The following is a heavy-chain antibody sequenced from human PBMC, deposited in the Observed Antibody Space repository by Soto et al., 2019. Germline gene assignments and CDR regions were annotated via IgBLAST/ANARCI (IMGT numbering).Heavy chain of an antibody. CDR3: AIEGMWAPDY. D-gene: IGHD1-26*01. Sequence: EVQLVESGGGLVQPGGSLRLSCVASGFSFSSYWMHWVRQAPGKGLLWVSRINFDGSSISHADSVKGRFTISRDNAKNTLYQQMNSLRAEDTAVYYCAIEGMWAPDYWGQGTLVTVSS. CDR1: GFSFSSYW. CDR2: INFDGSSI. V-gene: IGHV3-74*01. J-gene: IGHJ4*02.